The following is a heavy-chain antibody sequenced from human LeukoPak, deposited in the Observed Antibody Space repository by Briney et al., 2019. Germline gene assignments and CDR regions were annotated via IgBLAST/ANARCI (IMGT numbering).Heavy chain of an antibody. D-gene: IGHD2-21*02. V-gene: IGHV1-18*01. CDR3: ARDIVVVTAKAGWGSSY. J-gene: IGHJ4*02. CDR1: GYTFTSYG. Sequence: ASVKVSCKASGYTFTSYGISWVRQAPGQGLEWMEWISAYNGNTNYAQKLQGRVTMTTDTSTSTAYMELRSLRSDDTAVYYCARDIVVVTAKAGWGSSYWGQGTLVTVSS. CDR2: ISAYNGNT.